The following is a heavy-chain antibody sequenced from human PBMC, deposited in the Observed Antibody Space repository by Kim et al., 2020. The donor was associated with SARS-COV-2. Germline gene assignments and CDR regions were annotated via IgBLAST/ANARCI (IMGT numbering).Heavy chain of an antibody. Sequence: GGSLRLSCAASGFTFSSYGMHWVRQAPGKGLEWVAVISYDGSNKYYADSVKGRFTISRDNSKNTLYLQMNSLRAEDTAVYYCAKDHRPGGMVRGVMRDYWGQGTLVTVSS. D-gene: IGHD3-10*01. V-gene: IGHV3-30*18. CDR3: AKDHRPGGMVRGVMRDY. CDR1: GFTFSSYG. J-gene: IGHJ4*02. CDR2: ISYDGSNK.